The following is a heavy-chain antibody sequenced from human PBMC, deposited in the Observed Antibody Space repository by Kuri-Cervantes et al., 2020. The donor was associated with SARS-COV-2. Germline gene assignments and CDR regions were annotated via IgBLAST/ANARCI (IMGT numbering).Heavy chain of an antibody. CDR3: AITKVAYTAMVGFDY. CDR2: ISYDGSNK. V-gene: IGHV3-30*03. D-gene: IGHD5-18*01. Sequence: LSLTCAASGFTFSSYGMHWVRQAPGKGLEWVAVISYDGSNKYYADSVQGRFTISRDNSKNMLYLQMNSLRAEDTAVYYCAITKVAYTAMVGFDYWGQGTLVTVSS. J-gene: IGHJ4*02. CDR1: GFTFSSYG.